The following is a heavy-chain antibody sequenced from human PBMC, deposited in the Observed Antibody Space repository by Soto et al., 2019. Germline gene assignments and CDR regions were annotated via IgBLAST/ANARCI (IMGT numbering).Heavy chain of an antibody. CDR1: GYTFTSYA. V-gene: IGHV1-3*01. J-gene: IGHJ3*02. CDR2: INAGNGNT. D-gene: IGHD2-15*01. Sequence: QVQLVQSGAEVKKPGASVKVSCKASGYTFTSYAMHWVRQAPGQRLEWMGWINAGNGNTKYSQKFQGRVTITRDTSASTAYMELSSLRSEDTAVYYCARKEGGGSCYSKESRCAFDIWGQGTMVTVSS. CDR3: ARKEGGGSCYSKESRCAFDI.